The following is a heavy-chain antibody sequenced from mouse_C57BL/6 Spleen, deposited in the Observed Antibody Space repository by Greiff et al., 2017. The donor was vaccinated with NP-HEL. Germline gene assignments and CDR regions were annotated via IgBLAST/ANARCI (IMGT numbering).Heavy chain of an antibody. V-gene: IGHV1-54*01. CDR2: INPGSGGT. D-gene: IGHD1-1*01. CDR3: ARDPYYYGSGYYFDY. CDR1: GYAFTNYL. Sequence: VQLQQSGAELVRPGTSVKVSCKASGYAFTNYLIGWVKQRPGQGLEWIGVINPGSGGTNYNEKFKGKATLTADKASSTAYMQLSSLTSEDSAVYFCARDPYYYGSGYYFDYWGQGTTLTVSS. J-gene: IGHJ2*01.